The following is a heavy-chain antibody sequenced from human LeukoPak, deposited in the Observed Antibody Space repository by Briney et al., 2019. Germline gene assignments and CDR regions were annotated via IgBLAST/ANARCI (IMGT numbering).Heavy chain of an antibody. D-gene: IGHD3-22*01. J-gene: IGHJ4*02. CDR1: GYTFTSYG. V-gene: IGHV1-18*01. Sequence: ASVKVSCKASGYTFTSYGISWVRQAPGQGLEWMGWIGAYNGNTNYAQKLQGRVTMTTDTSTSTAYMELRSLRSDDTAVYYCARAPGEALYYYDSSGYLFDYWGQGTLVTVSS. CDR3: ARAPGEALYYYDSSGYLFDY. CDR2: IGAYNGNT.